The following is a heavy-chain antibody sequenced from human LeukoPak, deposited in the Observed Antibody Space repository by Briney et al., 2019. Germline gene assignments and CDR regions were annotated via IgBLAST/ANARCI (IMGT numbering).Heavy chain of an antibody. J-gene: IGHJ4*02. Sequence: PGGSLRLSCAASGFTFSSYWMSWVRQAPGKGLEWVANIKQDGSEKYYVDSVKGRFTIFRDNAKNSLYLQMNSLRAEDTAVYYCAKGLGQLVVNYFDYWGQGTLVTVSS. CDR2: IKQDGSEK. D-gene: IGHD6-6*01. CDR3: AKGLGQLVVNYFDY. CDR1: GFTFSSYW. V-gene: IGHV3-7*03.